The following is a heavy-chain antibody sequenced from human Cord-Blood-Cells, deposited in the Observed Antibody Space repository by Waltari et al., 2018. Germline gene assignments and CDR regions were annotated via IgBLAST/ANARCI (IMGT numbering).Heavy chain of an antibody. V-gene: IGHV3-33*01. CDR3: ARDWPGPEDAFDI. J-gene: IGHJ3*02. CDR1: GFTFSSSG. CDR2: IWYDGSNK. D-gene: IGHD7-27*01. Sequence: QVQLVESGGGVVQPGRSPRLSCAASGFTFSSSGMHWVRQAPGKGLEWVAVIWYDGSNKYYADSVKGRFTISRDNSKNTLYLQMNSLRAEDTAVYYCARDWPGPEDAFDIWGQGTMVTVSS.